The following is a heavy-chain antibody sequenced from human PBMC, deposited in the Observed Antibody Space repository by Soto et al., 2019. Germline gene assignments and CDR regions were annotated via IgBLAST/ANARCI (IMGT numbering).Heavy chain of an antibody. D-gene: IGHD1-26*01. CDR2: IWPDGDIE. CDR1: GFTFYNYG. V-gene: IGHV3-33*06. Sequence: QVQLVESGGGVVQPGTSLRLSCVASGFTFYNYGMHWVRQAPGKGLEWVAAIWPDGDIEHYPDSVKGRFTISRDNSMNSLYLQMNVLRAEDTVMYDCAQVGMGATTQMGWFDPWGQGTLVIVSS. CDR3: AQVGMGATTQMGWFDP. J-gene: IGHJ5*02.